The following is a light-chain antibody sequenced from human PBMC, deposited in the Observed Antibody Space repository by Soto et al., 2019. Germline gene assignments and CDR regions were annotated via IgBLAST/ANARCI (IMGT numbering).Light chain of an antibody. CDR1: HNIYNY. CDR2: DAS. V-gene: IGKV1-33*01. J-gene: IGKJ1*01. Sequence: DIQMTQSPSSLSASVGDRVTIACQASHNIYNYLNWYHQKPGKAPKLLIFDASNLERGVPSRFSGSGSRTHFSLTINNLQHEHVAVYYCQQTYSSPRTFGQGTKVDIK. CDR3: QQTYSSPRT.